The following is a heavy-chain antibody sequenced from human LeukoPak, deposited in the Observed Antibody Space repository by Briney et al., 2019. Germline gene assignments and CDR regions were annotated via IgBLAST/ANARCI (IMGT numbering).Heavy chain of an antibody. J-gene: IGHJ4*02. CDR3: ARDYHDSTGYYYDY. V-gene: IGHV3-23*01. CDR2: ISATADRT. Sequence: GASLRLSCAASGFTFSGFTMSWVRQAPDKGLEWVSAISATADRTFYAESVKGRFTISRDNSKNTMYLQINSLRAEDTALCYCARDYHDSTGYYYDYWGQGTLVTVSS. CDR1: GFTFSGFT. D-gene: IGHD3-22*01.